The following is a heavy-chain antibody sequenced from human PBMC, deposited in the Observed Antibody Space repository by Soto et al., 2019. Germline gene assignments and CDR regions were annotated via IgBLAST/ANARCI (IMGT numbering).Heavy chain of an antibody. J-gene: IGHJ4*02. V-gene: IGHV3-48*02. Sequence: EVQLVESGGGFVQPGGSLRLSCAASGFTFSSYSMNWVRQAPGKGLEWISYISTSSGTIKYADSVKGRFTISRDNAKNSLYLQMNSLRDEDTAVYYCARDRRSGDGYSVFFDYWGQGTLVTVSS. CDR2: ISTSSGTI. CDR1: GFTFSSYS. CDR3: ARDRRSGDGYSVFFDY. D-gene: IGHD2-15*01.